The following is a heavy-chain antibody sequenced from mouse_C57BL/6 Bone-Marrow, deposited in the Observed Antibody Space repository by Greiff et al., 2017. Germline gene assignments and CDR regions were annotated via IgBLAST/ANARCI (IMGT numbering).Heavy chain of an antibody. CDR1: GYTFTSYW. D-gene: IGHD2-4*01. CDR3: AREEYDDYDGRLYYYAMDY. Sequence: QVQLPQPGAELVMPGASVKLSCKASGYTFTSYWMHWVQQRPGQGLEWIGEIDPSDCYTNYNQKFKGKSTLTVDKSSSTAYMQLSSLTSEDSAVYYCAREEYDDYDGRLYYYAMDYWGQGTSVTVSS. J-gene: IGHJ4*01. V-gene: IGHV1-69*01. CDR2: IDPSDCYT.